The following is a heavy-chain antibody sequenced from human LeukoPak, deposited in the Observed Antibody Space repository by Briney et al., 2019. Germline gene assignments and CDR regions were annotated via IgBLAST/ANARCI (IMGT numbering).Heavy chain of an antibody. J-gene: IGHJ4*02. CDR3: ARGDTVAARPGRFDS. CDR2: IHHSGST. V-gene: IGHV4-34*01. Sequence: SEILSLTCAVYGGSFRGYYWTWIRQPPGKGLEWIGEIHHSGSTNYNPSLKSRVTISVDTSKNQFSLKLSSVTAADTALYFCARGDTVAARPGRFDSWGQGTLVTVSS. CDR1: GGSFRGYY. D-gene: IGHD6-6*01.